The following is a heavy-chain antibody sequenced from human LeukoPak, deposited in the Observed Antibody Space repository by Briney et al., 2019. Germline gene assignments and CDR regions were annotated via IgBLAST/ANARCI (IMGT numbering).Heavy chain of an antibody. CDR2: MNPNSGNT. V-gene: IGHV1-8*03. CDR3: ARDYSNYAHNFDY. D-gene: IGHD4-11*01. CDR1: GYTFTSYD. J-gene: IGHJ4*02. Sequence: ASVKVSCKASGYTFTSYDINWVRQATGQELEWMGWMNPNSGNTGYAQKFQGRVTITRNTSISTAYMELSSLRSEDTAVYYCARDYSNYAHNFDYWGQGTLVTVSS.